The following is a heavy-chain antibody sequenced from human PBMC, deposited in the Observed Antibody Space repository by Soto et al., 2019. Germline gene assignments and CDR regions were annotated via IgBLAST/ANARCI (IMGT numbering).Heavy chain of an antibody. CDR2: ISSSSSYI. V-gene: IGHV3-21*01. D-gene: IGHD2-2*01. J-gene: IGHJ6*03. Sequence: PGKGLEWVSSISSSSSYIYYADSVKGRFTISRDNAKNSLYLQMNSLRAEDTAVYYCARVVGYCSSTSCHYKYYYYMDVWGKGTTVTV. CDR3: ARVVGYCSSTSCHYKYYYYMDV.